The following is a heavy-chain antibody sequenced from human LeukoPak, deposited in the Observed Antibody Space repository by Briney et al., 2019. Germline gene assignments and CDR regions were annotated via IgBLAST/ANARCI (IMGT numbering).Heavy chain of an antibody. J-gene: IGHJ4*02. Sequence: SETLSLTCTVSGGSISSSSYYWGWIRQPPGKGLEWIGSIYYSGSTYYNPSLKSRVTISVDKSKNQFSLKLSSVTAADTAVYYCARGYTYYDILTGFDYWGQGTLVTVSS. D-gene: IGHD3-9*01. CDR3: ARGYTYYDILTGFDY. CDR1: GGSISSSSYY. CDR2: IYYSGST. V-gene: IGHV4-39*07.